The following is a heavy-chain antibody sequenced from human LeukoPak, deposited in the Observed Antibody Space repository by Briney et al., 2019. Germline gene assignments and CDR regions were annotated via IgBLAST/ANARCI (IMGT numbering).Heavy chain of an antibody. V-gene: IGHV3-21*01. Sequence: GGSLRLSCAASGFTFSSYSMNWVRQAPGKGLEWVSSISSSSSYIYYADSVKGRFTISRDNAKNSLYLRMNSLRAEDTAVYYCARGDVGTMIVVAIPFDYWGQGTLVTVSS. D-gene: IGHD3-22*01. CDR3: ARGDVGTMIVVAIPFDY. CDR2: ISSSSSYI. CDR1: GFTFSSYS. J-gene: IGHJ4*02.